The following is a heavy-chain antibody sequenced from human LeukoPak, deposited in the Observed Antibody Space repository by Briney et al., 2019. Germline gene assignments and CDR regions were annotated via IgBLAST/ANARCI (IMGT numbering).Heavy chain of an antibody. V-gene: IGHV3-30-3*01. CDR2: ISYDGSNK. CDR1: GFTFSSYA. Sequence: GGSLRLSCAASGFTFSSYAMHWVRQALGMGLEWVAVISYDGSNKYYADSVKGRFTISRDNSKNTLYLLMNSLRAEDTAVYYCARGGIAVAGRIDYWGQGTLVTVSS. J-gene: IGHJ4*02. CDR3: ARGGIAVAGRIDY. D-gene: IGHD6-19*01.